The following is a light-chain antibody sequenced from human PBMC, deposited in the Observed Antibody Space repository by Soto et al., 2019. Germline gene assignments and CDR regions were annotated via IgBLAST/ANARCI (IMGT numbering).Light chain of an antibody. Sequence: EIVLTQSPATLSLSPGERATLSCRASQYVTTYLAWYQQKPGQAPRILIYDASNRTTGIPARFSVSGSGTDFTLTISSLEPEDFAVYFCQQRSNWPFTFGQGTKLEIK. CDR3: QQRSNWPFT. CDR1: QYVTTY. V-gene: IGKV3-11*01. CDR2: DAS. J-gene: IGKJ2*01.